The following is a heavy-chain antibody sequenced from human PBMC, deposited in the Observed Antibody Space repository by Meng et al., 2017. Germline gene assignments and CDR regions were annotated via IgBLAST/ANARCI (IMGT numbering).Heavy chain of an antibody. V-gene: IGHV4-34*01. J-gene: IGHJ4*02. CDR2: INHSGST. CDR1: GGSFSGYY. CDR3: ARRGIAARPFYY. D-gene: IGHD6-6*01. Sequence: VQRQQWGAGLLKASETLSRTCAVYGGSFSGYYWSWIRQPPGKGLEWIGEINHSGSTNYNPSLKSRVTISVDTSKNQFSLKLSSVTAADTAVYYCARRGIAARPFYYWGQGTLVTVSS.